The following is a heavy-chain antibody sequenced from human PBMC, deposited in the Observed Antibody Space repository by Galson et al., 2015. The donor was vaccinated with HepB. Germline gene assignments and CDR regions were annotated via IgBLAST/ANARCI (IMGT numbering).Heavy chain of an antibody. CDR1: GFTFSSYA. J-gene: IGHJ4*02. CDR3: AKRGVKYFDY. D-gene: IGHD3-10*01. CDR2: ISGSTSAK. Sequence: SLRLSCAASGFTFSSYAMSWVRQAPGKGLEWVSAISGSTSAKYYADSVKGRFTISRDNSKNTLYLQTSSLRVEDTAVYYCAKRGVKYFDYWGQGALVTVSS. V-gene: IGHV3-23*01.